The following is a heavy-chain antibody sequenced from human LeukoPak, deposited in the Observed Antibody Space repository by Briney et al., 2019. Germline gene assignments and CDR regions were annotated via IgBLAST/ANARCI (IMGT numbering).Heavy chain of an antibody. CDR3: VRRAAVRGMDF. V-gene: IGHV3-23*01. CDR1: GFTFSSYS. D-gene: IGHD1-14*01. CDR2: ISGSGDST. Sequence: GGSLRLSCAASGFTFSSYSMNWVRQAPGKGLEWVASISGSGDSTNYGDSVKGRFTISRDNFKRTVHLEMSNLRADDTAMYYCVRRAAVRGMDFWGLGTTVIVSS. J-gene: IGHJ6*02.